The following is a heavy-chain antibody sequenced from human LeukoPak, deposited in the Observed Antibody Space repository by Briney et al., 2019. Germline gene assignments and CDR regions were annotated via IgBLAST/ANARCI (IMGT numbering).Heavy chain of an antibody. CDR2: MNPNSGNT. J-gene: IGHJ6*02. D-gene: IGHD4-11*01. CDR3: ASATTVTSYYYGMDV. V-gene: IGHV1-8*01. CDR1: GYTFTSYD. Sequence: ASVKVSCKASGYTFTSYDINWVRQATGQGLEWMGWMNPNSGNTGYAQKFQGRVTMTRDTSISTAYMELSRLRSDDTAVYYCASATTVTSYYYGMDVWGQGTTVTVSS.